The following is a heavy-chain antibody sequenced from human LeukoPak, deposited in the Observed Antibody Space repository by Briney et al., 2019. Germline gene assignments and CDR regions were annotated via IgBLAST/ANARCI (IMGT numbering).Heavy chain of an antibody. V-gene: IGHV3-23*01. J-gene: IGHJ4*02. CDR2: ISGSGGST. D-gene: IGHD6-19*01. Sequence: TGGSLRLSCAASGFTFSSYAMSWVRQAPGKGLEWVSAISGSGGSTYYADSVKGRFTISRDNSKNTLYLQMNSLRAEDTAVYYCAKTPRIAVAPLRFDYWGQGTLVTVSS. CDR1: GFTFSSYA. CDR3: AKTPRIAVAPLRFDY.